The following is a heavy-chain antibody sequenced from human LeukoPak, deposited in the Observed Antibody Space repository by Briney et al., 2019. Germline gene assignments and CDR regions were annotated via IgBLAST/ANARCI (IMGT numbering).Heavy chain of an antibody. V-gene: IGHV3-23*01. CDR1: GFTFSTYA. CDR2: IIGSGGST. CDR3: AKSGGLSGSGRLAMDV. D-gene: IGHD3-10*01. Sequence: GSLRLSCAASGFTFSTYAMSWVRLAPGKGLEWVSGIIGSGGSTYYADSVKGRFTSSRDNSNNTLYVQMNSLRVEDTAVYYCAKSGGLSGSGRLAMDVWGQGTTVTVSS. J-gene: IGHJ6*02.